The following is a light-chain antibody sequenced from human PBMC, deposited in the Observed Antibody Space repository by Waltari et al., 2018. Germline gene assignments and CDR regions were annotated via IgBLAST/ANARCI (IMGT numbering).Light chain of an antibody. J-gene: IGLJ3*02. CDR2: TDN. CDR1: SSNIGRNT. CDR3: ATWDDSLNGRV. V-gene: IGLV1-44*01. Sequence: QSVLTQPPSASGTPGQGVTISCSGSSSNIGRNTVSWYQQFPGTAPQLLMHTDNQRPPGVPDRFSGSKSGTSASLAINGLQFEDEAQYFCATWDDSLNGRVFGGGTKVTVL.